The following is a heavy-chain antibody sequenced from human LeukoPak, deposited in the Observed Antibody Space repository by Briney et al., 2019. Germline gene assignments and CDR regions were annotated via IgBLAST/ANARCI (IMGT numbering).Heavy chain of an antibody. D-gene: IGHD1-26*01. CDR3: ARDRGSYTLEY. Sequence: GGSLRLSCAAPGFTFTNYNMDWVRQAPGKGLEWVSSITSSGRYIDYADSVKGRFTISRDNAKNSLYLQMNSLRAEDTAVYYCARDRGSYTLEYWGQGTLVTVSS. CDR2: ITSSGRYI. CDR1: GFTFTNYN. J-gene: IGHJ4*02. V-gene: IGHV3-21*01.